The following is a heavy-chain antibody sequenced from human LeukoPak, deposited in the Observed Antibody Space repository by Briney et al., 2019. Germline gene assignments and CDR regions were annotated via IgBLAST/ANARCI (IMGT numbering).Heavy chain of an antibody. CDR1: GYSISSGYY. CDR3: ARGKGAVAARALWFDP. J-gene: IGHJ5*02. D-gene: IGHD6-19*01. Sequence: PSETLSLTCSVSGYSISSGYYWGWIRQPPGKGVEWIVSIYHSGSTYYNSSLKSRVTISIDASKNQFSLNLSSVTAADTAVYYCARGKGAVAARALWFDPWGQGTLVTVSS. V-gene: IGHV4-38-2*02. CDR2: IYHSGST.